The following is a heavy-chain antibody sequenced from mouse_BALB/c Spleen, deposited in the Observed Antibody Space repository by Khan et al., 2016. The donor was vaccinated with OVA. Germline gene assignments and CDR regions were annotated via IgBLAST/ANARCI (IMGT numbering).Heavy chain of an antibody. J-gene: IGHJ4*01. Sequence: VQLQEPGAELAKPGASVKMSCKASGYTFTSYWMHWVKQRPGQGLEWIGYINPSTGYTEYNQKFKDKATLTADKSSSTAYMQLSSLTSEDSAVYYCARRSYYAMDYWGQGTSVTVSS. CDR2: INPSTGYT. V-gene: IGHV1-7*01. CDR1: GYTFTSYW. CDR3: ARRSYYAMDY.